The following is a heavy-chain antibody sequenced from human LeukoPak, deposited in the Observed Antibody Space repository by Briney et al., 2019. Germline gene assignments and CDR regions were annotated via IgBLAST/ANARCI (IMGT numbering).Heavy chain of an antibody. V-gene: IGHV3-9*01. CDR2: ISWNSGSI. Sequence: PGGSLRLSCAASGFTFDDYAMHWVRQAPGKGLEWVSGISWNSGSIGYADSVKGRFTISRDNSKNTVYLEMNSLRAEDTAIYYCAKSVYYDSCMVFDPWGQGTLVTVSS. D-gene: IGHD3-22*01. J-gene: IGHJ5*02. CDR3: AKSVYYDSCMVFDP. CDR1: GFTFDDYA.